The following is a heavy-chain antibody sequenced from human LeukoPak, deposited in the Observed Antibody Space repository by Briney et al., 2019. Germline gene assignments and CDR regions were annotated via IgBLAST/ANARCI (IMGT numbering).Heavy chain of an antibody. CDR2: IKQDGSEK. Sequence: GGSLRLSCLVTRFTFSSYWMSWVRQAPGKGLEWVANIKQDGSEKYYVDSVKGRFTMSRDNAKNSLYLQMNSLRAEDTAVYYCARFRWELRGVRSYFEYWGQGALVTVSS. CDR1: RFTFSSYW. CDR3: ARFRWELRGVRSYFEY. V-gene: IGHV3-7*01. D-gene: IGHD1-26*01. J-gene: IGHJ4*02.